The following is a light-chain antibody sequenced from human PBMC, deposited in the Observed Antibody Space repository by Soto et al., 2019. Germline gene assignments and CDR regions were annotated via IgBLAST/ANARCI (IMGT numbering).Light chain of an antibody. CDR3: QQYNNWPRT. J-gene: IGKJ1*01. Sequence: IVMTQTPLSLPVTPGGPGSISCRSCQSLLERDDGNMYLDWYVQKPGQAPRLLIYGASTRATGIPARFSGSGSGTEFTLTISTLQSEDFAVYYCQQYNNWPRTFGQGTKVDIK. V-gene: IGKV3-15*01. CDR2: GAS. CDR1: QSLLERDDGNMY.